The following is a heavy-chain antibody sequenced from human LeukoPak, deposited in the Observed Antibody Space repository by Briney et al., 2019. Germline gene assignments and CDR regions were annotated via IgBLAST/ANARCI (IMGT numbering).Heavy chain of an antibody. CDR2: ISASGGST. CDR1: GFTFSSYA. Sequence: GGSLRLSCAASGFTFSSYAMNWVRQAPGKGLEWVSGISASGGSTYNADPVKGRFTISRDNSKNTLSLQMNSLRDEDTAVYYCARSGSGSNFLEYWGQGTLVTVSS. J-gene: IGHJ4*02. V-gene: IGHV3-23*01. CDR3: ARSGSGSNFLEY. D-gene: IGHD3-10*01.